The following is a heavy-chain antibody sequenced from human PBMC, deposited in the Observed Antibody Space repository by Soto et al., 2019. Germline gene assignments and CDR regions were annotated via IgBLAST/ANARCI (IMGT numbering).Heavy chain of an antibody. CDR1: GFTFDDYT. Sequence: GESLKISCAASGFTFDDYTMHWVRQAPGKGLEWVSLISWDGGSTYYADSVKGRFTISRDNSKNSLYLQMNSLRTEDTALYYCAKDITSYSSGWYSHYYYYGMDVWGQGTTVTVSS. J-gene: IGHJ6*02. V-gene: IGHV3-43*01. CDR3: AKDITSYSSGWYSHYYYYGMDV. D-gene: IGHD6-19*01. CDR2: ISWDGGST.